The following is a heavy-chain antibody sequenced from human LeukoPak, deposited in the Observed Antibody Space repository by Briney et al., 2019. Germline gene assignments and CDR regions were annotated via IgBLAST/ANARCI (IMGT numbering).Heavy chain of an antibody. V-gene: IGHV3-23*01. CDR3: AKSSHVSLRDFDY. CDR1: GFTFSSYA. Sequence: GGSLRLSCAVSGFTFSSYAMSWVRQAPGKGLEWVSGTSDSGTGTYYADSVKGRFTISRDDSKNTLYLQMNSLRDEDTAVYYCAKSSHVSLRDFDYWGQGTLVTVSS. J-gene: IGHJ4*02. D-gene: IGHD3-16*01. CDR2: TSDSGTGT.